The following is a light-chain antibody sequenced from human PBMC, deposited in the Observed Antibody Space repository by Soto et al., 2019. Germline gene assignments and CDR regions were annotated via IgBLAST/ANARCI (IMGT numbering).Light chain of an antibody. CDR1: QSVSGNY. V-gene: IGKV3-20*01. J-gene: IGKJ2*01. CDR2: GSS. Sequence: EIVLTQSPGTLSLSPGERATLSCRASQSVSGNYLAWYQQKPRQSPRLLIYGSSTRATGIPDRFSGSGSATDFTLTITRVQSEDFAVYYCQQYSSSPPYTFGQGTKLEIK. CDR3: QQYSSSPPYT.